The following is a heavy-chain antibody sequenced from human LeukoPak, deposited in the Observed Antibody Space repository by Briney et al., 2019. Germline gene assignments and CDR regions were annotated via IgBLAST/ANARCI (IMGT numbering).Heavy chain of an antibody. V-gene: IGHV1-2*02. Sequence: ASVKVSCKASGYTFTGYYMHWVRQVPGQGLEWMGWINPNSGGTNYAQKFQGRVTMTRDTSISTAYMELSRLRSDDTAVYYCASSRIAAAGHDAFDIWGQGTMLTVSS. CDR2: INPNSGGT. J-gene: IGHJ3*02. CDR1: GYTFTGYY. CDR3: ASSRIAAAGHDAFDI. D-gene: IGHD6-13*01.